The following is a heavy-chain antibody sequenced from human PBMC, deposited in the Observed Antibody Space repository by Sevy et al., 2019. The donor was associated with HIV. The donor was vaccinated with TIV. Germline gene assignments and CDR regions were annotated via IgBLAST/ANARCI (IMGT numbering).Heavy chain of an antibody. Sequence: SETLSLTCTVSGGSISSGGYYWSWIRQHPGKGLEWIGYIYYSGSTYYNPSLKSRVTISVDTSKNQFSLKLSSLTAAETAVYYCARDRGVRGVIASYYYYYGMDVWGQGTTVTVSS. V-gene: IGHV4-31*03. D-gene: IGHD3-10*01. CDR3: ARDRGVRGVIASYYYYYGMDV. CDR1: GGSISSGGYY. J-gene: IGHJ6*02. CDR2: IYYSGST.